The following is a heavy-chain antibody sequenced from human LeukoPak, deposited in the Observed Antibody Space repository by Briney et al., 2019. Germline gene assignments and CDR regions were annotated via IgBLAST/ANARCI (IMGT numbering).Heavy chain of an antibody. Sequence: KRGESLKISCKGSGYSFISYWIGWVRQMPGKGLEWMGIIYAGDSDTRYSPSFQGQVTISADKSISTAYLQWSSLKASDTAMYYCARGNIAAAGIQSEYFQHWGQGTLVTVSS. CDR2: IYAGDSDT. D-gene: IGHD6-13*01. CDR1: GYSFISYW. J-gene: IGHJ1*01. CDR3: ARGNIAAAGIQSEYFQH. V-gene: IGHV5-51*01.